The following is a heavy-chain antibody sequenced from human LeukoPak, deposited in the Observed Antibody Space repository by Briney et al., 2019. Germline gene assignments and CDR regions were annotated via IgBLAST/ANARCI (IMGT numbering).Heavy chain of an antibody. J-gene: IGHJ4*02. CDR2: ISAGGGST. CDR1: GLTFSDYS. Sequence: GGSLRLSCAASGLTFSDYSMTWVRQAPGKGLFWVSGISAGGGSTYYADSVKGRFTISRDNSRNTLYLQMNSLRAEDTAVYYCAKLKRLVAGGGLDYWGQGTLVTVSS. CDR3: AKLKRLVAGGGLDY. D-gene: IGHD6-19*01. V-gene: IGHV3-23*01.